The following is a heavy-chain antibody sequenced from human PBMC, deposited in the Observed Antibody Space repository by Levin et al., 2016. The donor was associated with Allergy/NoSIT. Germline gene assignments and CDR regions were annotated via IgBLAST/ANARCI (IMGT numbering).Heavy chain of an antibody. CDR1: GGSISGYY. Sequence: SETLSLTCTVSGGSISGYYWSWIRQPPGKRLEWIGYIYYSGSTNYNPSLKSRVTISADTTKNQISLKLSSVTAADTAVYYCARHEPYCSGGGCMYYFDYWGQGTLVTVSS. J-gene: IGHJ4*02. V-gene: IGHV4-59*08. D-gene: IGHD2-15*01. CDR3: ARHEPYCSGGGCMYYFDY. CDR2: IYYSGST.